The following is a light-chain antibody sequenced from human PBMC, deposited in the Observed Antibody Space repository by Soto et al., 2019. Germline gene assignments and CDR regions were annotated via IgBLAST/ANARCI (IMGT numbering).Light chain of an antibody. Sequence: EIVLTQSPGTLSLSPGERATLSCRASQSVTSSYLAWYQQKPGQAPRLLIYTASSRATGIPDRFSGSGSGTDFTLTISRLEPEDSAVYYCQQYSTSPHTFGGGTKVEIK. CDR1: QSVTSSY. J-gene: IGKJ4*01. CDR2: TAS. V-gene: IGKV3-20*01. CDR3: QQYSTSPHT.